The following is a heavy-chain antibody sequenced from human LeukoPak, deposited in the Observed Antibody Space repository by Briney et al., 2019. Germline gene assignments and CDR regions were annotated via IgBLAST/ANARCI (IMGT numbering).Heavy chain of an antibody. Sequence: PRRSLRLSSALSGFTFTNNAMSSGCHTPAKRLWRVSGINHDGGRTYYADSVRGQLSFSRDSSKNTLYLYVRRLTAQEPPASYFAPYKGEKVHGDYSPRVPHLWGQGTMVTVSS. CDR3: APYKGEKVHGDYSPRVPHL. D-gene: IGHD4-17*01. CDR2: INHDGGRT. CDR1: GFTFTNNA. V-gene: IGHV3-23*01. J-gene: IGHJ3*01.